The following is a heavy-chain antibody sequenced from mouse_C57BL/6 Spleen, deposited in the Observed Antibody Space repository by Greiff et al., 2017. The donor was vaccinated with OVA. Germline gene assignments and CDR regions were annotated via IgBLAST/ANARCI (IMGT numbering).Heavy chain of an antibody. V-gene: IGHV1-64*01. J-gene: IGHJ2*01. Sequence: VQLQQSGAELVKPGASVKLSCKASGYTFTSYWMHWVKQRPGQGLEWIGMIHPNSGSTNYNEKFKSKATLTVDKSSSTAYMQLSSLTSEDSAVYYCVADSSGYRFDYWGQGTTLTVSS. D-gene: IGHD3-2*02. CDR3: VADSSGYRFDY. CDR2: IHPNSGST. CDR1: GYTFTSYW.